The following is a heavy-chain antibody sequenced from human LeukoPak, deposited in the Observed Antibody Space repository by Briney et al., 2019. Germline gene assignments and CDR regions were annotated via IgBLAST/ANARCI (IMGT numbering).Heavy chain of an antibody. CDR2: ISGSGGST. Sequence: GGSLRLSCAASGFTFSSYAMSWVRQAPGKGLEWVSAISGSGGSTYYADSVKGRFTISRDNSKNTLYLQMNSLRAEDTAVYYCYGSGSYYNDLDYWGQGTMVTVSS. J-gene: IGHJ4*02. CDR3: YGSGSYYNDLDY. CDR1: GFTFSSYA. V-gene: IGHV3-23*01. D-gene: IGHD3-10*01.